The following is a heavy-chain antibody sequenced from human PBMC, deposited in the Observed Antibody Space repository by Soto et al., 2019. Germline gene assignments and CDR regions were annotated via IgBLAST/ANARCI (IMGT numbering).Heavy chain of an antibody. J-gene: IGHJ4*02. V-gene: IGHV3-33*01. CDR3: ARACAGYSSSWYQRGGFDY. D-gene: IGHD6-13*01. CDR2: IWYDGSNK. Sequence: QVQLVESGGGVVQPGRSLRLSCAASGFTFSSYGMHWVRQAPGKGLEWVAVIWYDGSNKYYAASVKGRFTISRAHSKNTLYLQMNSLRAEGTAVYYCARACAGYSSSWYQRGGFDYWGQGTLVTVSS. CDR1: GFTFSSYG.